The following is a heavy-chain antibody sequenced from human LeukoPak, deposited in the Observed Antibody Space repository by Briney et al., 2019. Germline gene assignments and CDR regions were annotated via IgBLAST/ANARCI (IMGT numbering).Heavy chain of an antibody. V-gene: IGHV4-4*09. CDR3: ATGASFWNWFDP. CDR1: GGSISSYY. CDR2: IYTSGST. J-gene: IGHJ5*02. D-gene: IGHD3-3*01. Sequence: SETLSLTCTVSGGSISSYYWSWIRQPPGKGLELIGYIYTSGSTNYNPSLKSRATISVDTSKKQFSLKLSSVTAADTAVYYCATGASFWNWFDPWGQGTLVTVSS.